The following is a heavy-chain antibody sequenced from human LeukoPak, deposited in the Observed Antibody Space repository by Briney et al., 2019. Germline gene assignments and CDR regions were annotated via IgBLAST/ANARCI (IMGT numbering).Heavy chain of an antibody. CDR3: AIMITFGGVIVRDH. D-gene: IGHD3-16*02. J-gene: IGHJ4*02. CDR1: GGSISSGTSY. V-gene: IGHV4-61*02. CDR2: IYTSGST. Sequence: SQTLSLTCTVSGGSISSGTSYWSWIRQPAGKGLEWIGRIYTSGSTNYNPSLKSRVTISVDTSKNQFSLKLSSVTAADTAVYYCAIMITFGGVIVRDHWGQGTLVTVSS.